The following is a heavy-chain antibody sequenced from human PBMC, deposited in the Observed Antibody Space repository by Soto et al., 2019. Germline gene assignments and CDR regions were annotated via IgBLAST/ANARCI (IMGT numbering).Heavy chain of an antibody. CDR3: ARDPVLRFLESEERYYYYYYGMDV. V-gene: IGHV3-30-3*01. D-gene: IGHD3-3*01. CDR2: ISYDGSNK. CDR1: GFTFSSYA. J-gene: IGHJ6*02. Sequence: PGGSLRLSCAASGFTFSSYAMHWVRQAPGKGLEWVAVISYDGSNKYYADSVKGRFTISRDNSKNTLYLQMNSLRAEDTAVYYCARDPVLRFLESEERYYYYYYGMDVWGQGTTVTV.